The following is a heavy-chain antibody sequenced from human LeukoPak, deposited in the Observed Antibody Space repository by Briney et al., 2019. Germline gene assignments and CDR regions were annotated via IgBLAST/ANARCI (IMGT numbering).Heavy chain of an antibody. CDR3: AKHRSGIAASGSNY. J-gene: IGHJ4*02. Sequence: GGSLRLSCAASGFSFRRYAMNWVRQAPGKGLEWVSVSVISGSGGDSGGSTYYADSVKGRFTISRDDSNNTLYLQMNNLKVEDTAVYYCAKHRSGIAASGSNYWGQGTLVSVSS. CDR2: ISGSGGDSGGST. V-gene: IGHV3-23*01. D-gene: IGHD6-13*01. CDR1: GFSFRRYA.